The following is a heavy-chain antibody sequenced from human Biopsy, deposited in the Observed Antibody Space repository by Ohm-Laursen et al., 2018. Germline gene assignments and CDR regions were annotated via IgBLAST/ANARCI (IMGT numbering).Heavy chain of an antibody. CDR1: GGTFSRFA. CDR2: ILPIFHTT. D-gene: IGHD4-23*01. J-gene: IGHJ6*02. V-gene: IGHV1-69*01. CDR3: ARGVSVAPYHNYGLDV. Sequence: SSVKVSCKVSGGTFSRFAISWVRQAPGQGLEWMGGILPIFHTTSYAQKFQGRITITEDEFPRTAYMELSSLRSEDTAVYYCARGVSVAPYHNYGLDVWGQGTTVTVSS.